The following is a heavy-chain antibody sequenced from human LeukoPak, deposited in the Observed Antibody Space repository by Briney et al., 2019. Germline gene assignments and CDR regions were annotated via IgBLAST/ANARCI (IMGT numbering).Heavy chain of an antibody. Sequence: GGSLRLSCAASGFTFSSYAMHWVRQAPGKGLEWVAVISYDGSNKYYADSVKGRFTISRDNAKNSLYLQMNSLRAEDTAVYYCASYAGSGSPRDYWGQGTLVTVSS. CDR3: ASYAGSGSPRDY. CDR2: ISYDGSNK. J-gene: IGHJ4*02. V-gene: IGHV3-30*04. D-gene: IGHD3-10*01. CDR1: GFTFSSYA.